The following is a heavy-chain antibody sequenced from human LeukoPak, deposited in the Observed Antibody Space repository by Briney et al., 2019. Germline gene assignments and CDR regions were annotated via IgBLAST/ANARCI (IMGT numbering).Heavy chain of an antibody. CDR1: GFTFSNYA. CDR2: ISYDGSNK. D-gene: IGHD5-18*01. CDR3: ARINGYSYGYNDY. Sequence: PGRSLRLSCGASGFTFSNYAMRWVRQAPGKGLEWVAVISYDGSNKYYADSVKGRFTISRDNSKNTLYLQMNSLRAEDTAVYYCARINGYSYGYNDYWGQGTLVTVSS. J-gene: IGHJ4*02. V-gene: IGHV3-30-3*01.